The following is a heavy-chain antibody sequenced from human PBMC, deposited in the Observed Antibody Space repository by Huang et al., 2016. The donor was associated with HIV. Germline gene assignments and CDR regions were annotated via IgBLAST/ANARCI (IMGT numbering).Heavy chain of an antibody. Sequence: VRLVQSGGGVVQPGRSLRLSCAASGITFRNYAMHWVRQAPGKGLEWGAGTAEDGSGQYYGDAGKVRFIISKDNSNETVFLEMRSLKSEDTAVYFCAKDQGQWLAYFDSWGQGTLVTVSS. D-gene: IGHD6-19*01. V-gene: IGHV3-30*18. CDR3: AKDQGQWLAYFDS. CDR2: TAEDGSGQ. J-gene: IGHJ4*02. CDR1: GITFRNYA.